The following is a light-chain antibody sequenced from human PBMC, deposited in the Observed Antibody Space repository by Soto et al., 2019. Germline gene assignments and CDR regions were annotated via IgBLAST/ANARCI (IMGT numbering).Light chain of an antibody. CDR3: QQYGSSPKYT. V-gene: IGKV3-20*01. CDR2: GAS. Sequence: EMGLTQSPGTLSLSPGERATLSCRASQSVSSSYLAWYQQKPGQAPRLLIYGASSRATVIPDRFSVSGSVPDFTFTISSLQPEDFPVYYCQQYGSSPKYTFGQGTKLEIK. J-gene: IGKJ2*01. CDR1: QSVSSSY.